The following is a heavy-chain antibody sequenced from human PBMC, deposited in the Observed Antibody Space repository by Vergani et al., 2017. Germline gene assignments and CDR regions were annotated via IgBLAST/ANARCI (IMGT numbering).Heavy chain of an antibody. CDR2: IYYSGST. V-gene: IGHV4-61*08. D-gene: IGHD3-3*01. CDR3: ARERKGGSPPSGIMAFDI. CDR1: GGSISSGGYY. Sequence: QVQLQESGPGLVKPSQTLSLTCTVSGGSISSGGYYWSWIRQHPGKGLEWIGYIYYSGSTNYNPSLKSRVTISVDTSKNQFSLKLSSVTAADTAVYYCARERKGGSPPSGIMAFDIWGQGTMVTVSS. J-gene: IGHJ3*02.